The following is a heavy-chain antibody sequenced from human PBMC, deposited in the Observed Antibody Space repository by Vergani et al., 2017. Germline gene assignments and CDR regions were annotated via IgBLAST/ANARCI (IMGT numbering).Heavy chain of an antibody. CDR3: GGSGDVFDI. Sequence: EVQLVESGGGLVQPGGSLRLSCAASGFTFSNYWMHWVRQAPGKGLVWVSRINSDGSNTNYADSVKGRVTISRDNAKNTLYLQMNSLRADDTAVYYCGGSGDVFDIWGQGTMVTVSS. D-gene: IGHD3-10*01. J-gene: IGHJ3*02. CDR2: INSDGSNT. CDR1: GFTFSNYW. V-gene: IGHV3-74*01.